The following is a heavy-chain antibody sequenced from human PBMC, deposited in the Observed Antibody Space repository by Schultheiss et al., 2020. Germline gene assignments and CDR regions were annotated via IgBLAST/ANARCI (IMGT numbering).Heavy chain of an antibody. CDR2: IYYSGST. D-gene: IGHD1-7*01. CDR1: GGSISSYY. Sequence: SETLSLTCTVSGGSISSYYWSWIRQPPGKGLEWIGYIYYSGSTNYNPSLKSRVTISVDTSKNQFSLKLSSVTAADTAVYYCVRGRRNYPYGMDVWGQGTTVNGYS. V-gene: IGHV4-59*01. J-gene: IGHJ6*02. CDR3: VRGRRNYPYGMDV.